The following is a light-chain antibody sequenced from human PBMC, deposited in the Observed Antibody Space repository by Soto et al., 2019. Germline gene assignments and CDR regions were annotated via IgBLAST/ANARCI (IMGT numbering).Light chain of an antibody. Sequence: DIQMTQSPSSVSASVGDRVTITCRASQGISTWLAWYQQKPGKAPKLLVYSASSLHGGVPSRFSGSGYGSDFTLTITSLQPEDFATYYCQHANCFPFTFGPGTIVDI. CDR2: SAS. J-gene: IGKJ3*01. CDR1: QGISTW. V-gene: IGKV1-12*01. CDR3: QHANCFPFT.